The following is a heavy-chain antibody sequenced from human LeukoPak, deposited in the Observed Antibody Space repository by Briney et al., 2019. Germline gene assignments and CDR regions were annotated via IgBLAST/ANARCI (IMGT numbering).Heavy chain of an antibody. CDR1: GFSLRTRGMC. J-gene: IGHJ4*02. CDR3: ARSYNWNATGFDH. D-gene: IGHD1-1*01. CDR2: IDWDDDK. V-gene: IGHV2-70*01. Sequence: SGPALLQPPPTLTLTFTFSGFSLRTRGMCVCWIRQPPVKALEWLALIDWDDDKYYSTSLKTRLTVSKDTSKNQVVLTMTNMDPVDTATYYCARSYNWNATGFDHWGQGTLVTVSS.